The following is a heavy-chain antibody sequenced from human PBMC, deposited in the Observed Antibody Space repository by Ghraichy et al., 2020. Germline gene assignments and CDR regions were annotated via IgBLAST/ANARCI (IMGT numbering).Heavy chain of an antibody. V-gene: IGHV4-59*01. CDR3: ARNSVESGQSLGGFDI. CDR1: GGSINNNY. Sequence: SETLSLTCTFSGGSINNNYWTWIRQPPGKGLEWLGYVHSNGYTNYNPSVKTRVTISVDTSKRQFSLDLSSVTAADTAVYYCARNSVESGQSLGGFDIWGRGTMVTVSS. CDR2: VHSNGYT. J-gene: IGHJ3*02. D-gene: IGHD1-26*01.